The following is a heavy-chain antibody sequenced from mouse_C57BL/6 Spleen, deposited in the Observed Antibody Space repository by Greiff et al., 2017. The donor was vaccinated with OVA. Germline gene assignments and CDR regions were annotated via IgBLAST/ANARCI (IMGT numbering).Heavy chain of an antibody. CDR2: IDPSDSYT. Sequence: QVQLQQPGAELVMPGASVKLSCKASGYTFTSYWMHWVKQRPGQGLEWIGEIDPSDSYTNYNQKFKGKSTLTVDKSSSTAYMQLSSLTSEDSAVYYCARCPTNSGWYFDVWGTGTTVTVSS. V-gene: IGHV1-69*01. D-gene: IGHD2-10*01. CDR1: GYTFTSYW. J-gene: IGHJ1*03. CDR3: ARCPTNSGWYFDV.